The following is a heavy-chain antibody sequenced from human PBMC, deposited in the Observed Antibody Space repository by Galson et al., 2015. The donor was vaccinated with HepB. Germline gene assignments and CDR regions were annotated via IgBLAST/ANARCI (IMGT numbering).Heavy chain of an antibody. CDR3: AKAKFEQLPRAPVDY. CDR1: GFTFSSYA. CDR2: ISGSGGST. D-gene: IGHD6-6*01. J-gene: IGHJ4*02. Sequence: SLRLSCAASGFTFSSYAMSWVRQAPGKGLEWVSAISGSGGSTYYADSVKGRFTISRDNSKNTLYLQLNSLRAEDTAVYYCAKAKFEQLPRAPVDYWGQGTLVTVSS. V-gene: IGHV3-23*01.